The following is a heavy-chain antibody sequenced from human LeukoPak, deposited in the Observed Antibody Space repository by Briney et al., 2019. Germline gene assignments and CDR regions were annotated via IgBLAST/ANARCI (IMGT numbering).Heavy chain of an antibody. CDR2: MNQDGSEK. CDR1: GFTFSSYS. Sequence: PGGSLRLSCAASGFTFSSYSMNWVRQAPGEGLGWVASMNQDGSEKYYVDSVKGRFTISRDNAKNSLYLQMNSLRAEDTAVYYCARVLVYRRFDYWGQGTLVTVSS. CDR3: ARVLVYRRFDY. V-gene: IGHV3-7*01. J-gene: IGHJ4*02. D-gene: IGHD2-8*01.